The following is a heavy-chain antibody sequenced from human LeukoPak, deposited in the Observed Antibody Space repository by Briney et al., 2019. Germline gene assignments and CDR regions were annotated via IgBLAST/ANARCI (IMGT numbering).Heavy chain of an antibody. CDR3: SSAFGGVDCWYSIDY. D-gene: IGHD2-21*02. Sequence: ASVKVSCKASGGTFSSYAISWVRQAPGQGLEWMGRIIPILGIANYAQKFQGRVTITADKSTSTAYMELSSLRSEDTAVYYCSSAFGGVDCWYSIDYWGQGTLVTVSS. CDR1: GGTFSSYA. J-gene: IGHJ4*02. CDR2: IIPILGIA. V-gene: IGHV1-69*04.